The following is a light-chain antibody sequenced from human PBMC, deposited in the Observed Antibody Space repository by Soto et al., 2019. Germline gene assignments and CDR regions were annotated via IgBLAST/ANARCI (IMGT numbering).Light chain of an antibody. V-gene: IGLV2-14*01. CDR1: SSDVGAYNY. Sequence: QSALTQPASVSGSPGQSITISCTGTSSDVGAYNYVSWYQQYPGKAPKLMIYDVSNRPSGVSFRFSGSKTGNTASLTISGLQAEDEADYYCSSYTISSTLFVFGTGTKLTVL. CDR2: DVS. CDR3: SSYTISSTLFV. J-gene: IGLJ1*01.